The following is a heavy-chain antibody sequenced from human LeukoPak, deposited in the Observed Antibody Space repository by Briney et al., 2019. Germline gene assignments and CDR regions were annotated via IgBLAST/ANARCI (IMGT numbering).Heavy chain of an antibody. J-gene: IGHJ3*02. Sequence: GESLKISCKGSGYRFTSYWIGWVRQMPGKGLEWMGIIYPGDSGTRYSPSFQGQVTISADKSISTAYLQWSSLKASDTAMYYCASPYYYGSGSYFDAFDIWGQGTMVTVSS. V-gene: IGHV5-51*01. D-gene: IGHD3-10*01. CDR1: GYRFTSYW. CDR2: IYPGDSGT. CDR3: ASPYYYGSGSYFDAFDI.